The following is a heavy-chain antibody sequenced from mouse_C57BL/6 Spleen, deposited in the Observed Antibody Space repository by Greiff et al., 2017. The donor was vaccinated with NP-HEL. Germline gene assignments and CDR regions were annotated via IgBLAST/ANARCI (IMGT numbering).Heavy chain of an antibody. J-gene: IGHJ1*03. CDR1: GYTFTSYG. D-gene: IGHD1-1*01. CDR3: ARSLTTVVATKWYCDV. CDR2: IYPRSGNT. Sequence: QVQLQQSGAELARPGASVKLSCKASGYTFTSYGISWVQQSTGQGLEWIGEIYPRSGNTYYNDKFKGKATLTAAHSSSTANMELRSLTAGDAAVYFCARSLTTVVATKWYCDVWGTGTTVTVSS. V-gene: IGHV1-81*01.